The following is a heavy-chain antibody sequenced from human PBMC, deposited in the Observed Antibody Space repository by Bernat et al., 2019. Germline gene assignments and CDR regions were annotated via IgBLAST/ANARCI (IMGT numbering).Heavy chain of an antibody. CDR1: GFTFSNYW. CDR2: IKQDGSEK. V-gene: IGHV3-7*03. Sequence: EVQLVEFGGGLVQPGGSLRLSCAASGFTFSNYWMSWVRQAPGKGLEWVANIKQDGSEKYYVDSVKGRFTISRDNAKNSLYLQMNSLRAEDTAVYYCARNYGSGSKNAFDIWGQGTMVTVSS. CDR3: ARNYGSGSKNAFDI. J-gene: IGHJ3*02. D-gene: IGHD3-10*01.